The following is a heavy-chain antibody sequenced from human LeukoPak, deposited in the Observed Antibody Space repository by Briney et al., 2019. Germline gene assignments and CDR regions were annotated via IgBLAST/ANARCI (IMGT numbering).Heavy chain of an antibody. V-gene: IGHV3-7*01. Sequence: GGSLRLSCAASGFTFSSYAMSWVRQAPGKGLEWVANIKQDASEKNYVDSVKGRFTISRDNAKNSVYLQMNSLRVEDTAVYYCARDVHLVRGAHISGPHNWFDPWGQGTLVTVSS. CDR3: ARDVHLVRGAHISGPHNWFDP. CDR1: GFTFSSYA. CDR2: IKQDASEK. D-gene: IGHD3-10*01. J-gene: IGHJ5*02.